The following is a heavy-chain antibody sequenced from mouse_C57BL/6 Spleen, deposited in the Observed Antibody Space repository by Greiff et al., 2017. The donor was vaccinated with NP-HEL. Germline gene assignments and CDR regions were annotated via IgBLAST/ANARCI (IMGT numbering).Heavy chain of an antibody. D-gene: IGHD1-1*01. CDR3: TRPSITTVVATEYAMDY. CDR2: IDPETGGT. CDR1: GYTFTDYE. Sequence: QVQLKESGAELVRPGASVTLSCKASGYTFTDYEMHWVKQTPVHGLEWIGAIDPETGGTAYNQKFKGKAILTADKSSSTAYMELRSLTSEDSAVYYCTRPSITTVVATEYAMDYWGQGSSVTVSS. J-gene: IGHJ4*01. V-gene: IGHV1-15*01.